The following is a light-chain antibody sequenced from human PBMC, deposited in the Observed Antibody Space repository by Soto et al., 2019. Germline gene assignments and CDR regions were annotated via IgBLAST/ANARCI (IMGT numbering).Light chain of an antibody. CDR3: QHYGAAPIT. V-gene: IGKV3-20*01. CDR2: DAS. CDR1: QTVSSTY. Sequence: EIVLTQSPGTLSLSPGEIATLCFSTSQTVSSTYFAWYQQRPGQAPRLLFYDASTRATGIPDRFSCSGSQRDFTLTISRLEPEDFALYYCQHYGAAPITFGRGTRLENK. J-gene: IGKJ5*01.